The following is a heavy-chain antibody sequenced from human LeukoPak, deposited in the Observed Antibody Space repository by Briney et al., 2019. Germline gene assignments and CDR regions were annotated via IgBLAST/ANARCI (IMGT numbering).Heavy chain of an antibody. V-gene: IGHV3-20*04. Sequence: PGGSLRLSCAASGFTFDDYGMSWVRQAPGKGLEWVSGINWNGGSTGYADSVKGRFTISRDNAKNSLYLQMNSLRAEDTALYYCARYYYDGSGYYYDDYWGQGTLVTVSS. CDR3: ARYYYDGSGYYYDDY. CDR1: GFTFDDYG. J-gene: IGHJ4*02. CDR2: INWNGGST. D-gene: IGHD3-22*01.